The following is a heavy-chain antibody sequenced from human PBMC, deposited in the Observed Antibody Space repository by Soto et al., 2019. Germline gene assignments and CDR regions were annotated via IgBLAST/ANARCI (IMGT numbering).Heavy chain of an antibody. CDR3: AKGGRGYSSSWRTSELDY. CDR2: ISGSGGST. Sequence: PGGSLRLSCAASGFTFSSYAMSWVRQAPGKGLEWVSAISGSGGSTYYADSVKGRFTISRDNSKNTLYLQMNSLRAEDTAVYYYAKGGRGYSSSWRTSELDYWGQGTLVTVSS. D-gene: IGHD6-13*01. V-gene: IGHV3-23*01. CDR1: GFTFSSYA. J-gene: IGHJ4*02.